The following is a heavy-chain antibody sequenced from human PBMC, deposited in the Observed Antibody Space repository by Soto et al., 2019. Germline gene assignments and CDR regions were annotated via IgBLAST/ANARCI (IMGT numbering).Heavy chain of an antibody. CDR2: ISGSGGST. Sequence: GGSLRLSCAASGFTFSSYAMSWVLQAPGKGLEWVSAISGSGGSTYYADSVKGRFTISRDNSKNTLYLQMNSLRAEDTAVYYCAKDPIRGYDFSYGMDVWGQGPSVTVSS. V-gene: IGHV3-23*01. J-gene: IGHJ6*02. CDR3: AKDPIRGYDFSYGMDV. D-gene: IGHD5-12*01. CDR1: GFTFSSYA.